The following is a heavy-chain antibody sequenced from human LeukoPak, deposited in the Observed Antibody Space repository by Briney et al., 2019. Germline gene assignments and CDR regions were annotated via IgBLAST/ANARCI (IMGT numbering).Heavy chain of an antibody. CDR1: GYTFTSYG. V-gene: IGHV1-18*01. Sequence: GASVEVSCKASGYTFTSYGISWVRQAPGQGLEWMGWISAYNGNTNYAQKLQGRVTMTTDTSTSTAYMELRSLRSDDTAVYYCARDPAAGYYYGMDVWGQGTTVTVSS. CDR3: ARDPAAGYYYGMDV. J-gene: IGHJ6*02. CDR2: ISAYNGNT. D-gene: IGHD2-2*01.